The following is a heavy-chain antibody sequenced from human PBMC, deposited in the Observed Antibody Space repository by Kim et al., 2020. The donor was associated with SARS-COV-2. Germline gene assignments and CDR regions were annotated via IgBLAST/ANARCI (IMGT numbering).Heavy chain of an antibody. J-gene: IGHJ4*02. CDR1: GGTFSSYA. CDR2: IIPILGIA. Sequence: SVKVSCKASGGTFSSYAISWVRQAPGQGLEWMGRIIPILGIANYAQKFQGRVTITADKSTSTAYMELSSLRSEDTAVYYCARGRSGLEPARYWGQGTLVTVSS. D-gene: IGHD1-1*01. CDR3: ARGRSGLEPARY. V-gene: IGHV1-69*04.